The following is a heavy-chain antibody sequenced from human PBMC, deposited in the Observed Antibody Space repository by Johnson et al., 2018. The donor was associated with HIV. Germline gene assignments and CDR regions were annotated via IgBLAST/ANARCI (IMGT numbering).Heavy chain of an antibody. D-gene: IGHD4-17*01. J-gene: IGHJ3*02. Sequence: QVQLVESGGGVVQPGRSLRLSCAASGFTFSSYAMHWVRQAPGKGLEWVAIISYDGSYKFYADSVKGRFSISRDNSKNTLYLQMNSLRAEETAVYYCARPSVMTTLTTTPWAFNIWGQGTMVTVSS. CDR3: ARPSVMTTLTTTPWAFNI. V-gene: IGHV3-30*04. CDR1: GFTFSSYA. CDR2: ISYDGSYK.